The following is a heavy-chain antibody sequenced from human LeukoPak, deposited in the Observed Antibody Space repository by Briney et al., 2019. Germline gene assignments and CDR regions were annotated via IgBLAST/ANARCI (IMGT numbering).Heavy chain of an antibody. CDR1: GFTFSSYS. CDR3: ARVATTVTTRDYYYGMDV. J-gene: IGHJ6*02. V-gene: IGHV3-48*02. Sequence: RGSLRLSCAASGFTFSSYSMNWVRQAPGKGLEWVSYISRSSSTIYYADSVKGRFTISRDNAKNSLYLQMNSLRDEDTAVYYCARVATTVTTRDYYYGMDVWGQGTTVTVSS. CDR2: ISRSSSTI. D-gene: IGHD4-17*01.